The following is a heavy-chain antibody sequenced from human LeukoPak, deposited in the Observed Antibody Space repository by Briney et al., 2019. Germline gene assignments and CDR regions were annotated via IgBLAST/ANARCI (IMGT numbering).Heavy chain of an antibody. CDR2: ISAYNGNT. CDR1: GYTFTSYG. Sequence: GASVKVSCKASGYTFTSYGISWVRQAPGQGLEWMGWISAYNGNTNYAQKFQGRVTMTRDTSISTAYMELSRLRSDDTAVYYCHLAAAGTDYYYYYMDVWGKGTTVTVSS. CDR3: HLAAAGTDYYYYYMDV. J-gene: IGHJ6*03. V-gene: IGHV1-18*01. D-gene: IGHD6-13*01.